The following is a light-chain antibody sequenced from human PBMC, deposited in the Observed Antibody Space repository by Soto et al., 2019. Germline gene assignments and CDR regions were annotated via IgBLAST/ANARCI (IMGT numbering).Light chain of an antibody. CDR2: RNN. CDR1: ISNIGSNY. Sequence: QSVLTQPPSASGTPGQRVTISCSGSISNIGSNYVYWYQQLPGTAPKLLIYRNNQRPSGVPDRFSGSKSGTSASLAISGLRSEDEADYYCAAWDDSLKGVFGTGTKVTVL. CDR3: AAWDDSLKGV. V-gene: IGLV1-47*01. J-gene: IGLJ1*01.